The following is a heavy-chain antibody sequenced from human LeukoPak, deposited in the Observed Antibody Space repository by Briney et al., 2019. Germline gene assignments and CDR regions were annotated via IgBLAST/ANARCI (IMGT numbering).Heavy chain of an antibody. Sequence: PSETLSLTCTVSGGSISSYYWSWIRQPPGKGLEWIGYIYYSGSTNYNPSLKSRVTISVDTSKNQFSLKLSSVTAADTAVYYCARSGSSGWYQDYWGQGTLVTVSS. D-gene: IGHD6-19*01. CDR1: GGSISSYY. V-gene: IGHV4-59*01. CDR2: IYYSGST. CDR3: ARSGSSGWYQDY. J-gene: IGHJ4*02.